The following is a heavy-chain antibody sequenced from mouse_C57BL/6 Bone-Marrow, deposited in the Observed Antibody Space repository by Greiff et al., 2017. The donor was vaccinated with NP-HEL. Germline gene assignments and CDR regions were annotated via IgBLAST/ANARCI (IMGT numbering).Heavy chain of an antibody. CDR1: GYSITSGYY. V-gene: IGHV3-6*01. J-gene: IGHJ3*01. CDR2: ISYDGSN. CDR3: ARDRGRFAY. D-gene: IGHD3-1*01. Sequence: EVKLVESGPGLVKPSQSLSLTCSVTGYSITSGYYWNWIRQFPGNKLEWMGYISYDGSNNYNPSLKNRISITRDTSKNQFFLKLNSVTTEDTATYYCARDRGRFAYWGQGTLVTVSA.